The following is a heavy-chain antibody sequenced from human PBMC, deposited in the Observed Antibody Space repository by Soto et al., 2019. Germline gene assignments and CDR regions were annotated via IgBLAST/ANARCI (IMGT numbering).Heavy chain of an antibody. CDR2: INAGNGNT. CDR1: GYTFTSYA. D-gene: IGHD2-15*01. J-gene: IGHJ4*02. CDR3: ARDSGYCSGGSCPGNFDY. V-gene: IGHV1-3*01. Sequence: VQLVQSGAEVKKPGASVKVSCKASGYTFTSYAMHWVRQAPGQRLEWMGWINAGNGNTKYSQKFQGRVTITRDTSASTAYMELSSLRSEDTAVYYCARDSGYCSGGSCPGNFDYWGQGTLVTVSS.